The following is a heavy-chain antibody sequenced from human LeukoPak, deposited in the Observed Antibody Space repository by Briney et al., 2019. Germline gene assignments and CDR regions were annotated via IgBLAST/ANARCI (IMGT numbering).Heavy chain of an antibody. D-gene: IGHD4-11*01. J-gene: IGHJ5*02. CDR2: SNAGNGNT. Sequence: ASVKVSCKASGYTFTSYAMHWVRQAPGQRLEWMGWSNAGNGNTKYSQEFQGRVTITTDESTSTAYMELSSLRSEDTAVYYCARGENYSNYFWFDPWGQGTLVTVSS. CDR1: GYTFTSYA. V-gene: IGHV1-3*02. CDR3: ARGENYSNYFWFDP.